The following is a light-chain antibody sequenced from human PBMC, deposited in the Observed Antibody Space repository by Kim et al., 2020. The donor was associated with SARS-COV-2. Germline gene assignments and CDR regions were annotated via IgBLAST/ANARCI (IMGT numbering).Light chain of an antibody. V-gene: IGLV2-14*01. CDR1: SSDVGGYNF. CDR3: SSYTSNSTFV. Sequence: QSALTQPASVSGSPGQSITISCTGTSSDVGGYNFVSWHQQHPGKAPKLMIYDVSKRPSGVSNRFSGSKSGNTASLTISELQAEDEADYYCSSYTSNSTFVFASGTKVTVL. J-gene: IGLJ1*01. CDR2: DVS.